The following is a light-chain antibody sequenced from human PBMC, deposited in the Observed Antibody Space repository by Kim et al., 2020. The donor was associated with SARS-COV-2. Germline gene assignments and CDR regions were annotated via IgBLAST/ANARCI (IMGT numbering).Light chain of an antibody. CDR3: HHYGTSPPLT. V-gene: IGKV3-20*01. CDR1: QSVSSSH. CDR2: ATS. Sequence: PGERATLSCTASQSVSSSHLAWYQKTPGQAPRLLIYATSARATGIPDRFSGSGSGTDFTLTISSLEPEDFAVYYCHHYGTSPPLTFGGGTKVDIK. J-gene: IGKJ4*01.